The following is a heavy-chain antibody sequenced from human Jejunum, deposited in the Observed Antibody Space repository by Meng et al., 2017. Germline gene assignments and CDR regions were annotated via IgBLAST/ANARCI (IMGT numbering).Heavy chain of an antibody. Sequence: GESLKISCAASGFTFSTYAMSWVRQAPGKGLEWVSTISGSGDSTYYADSVKGRFTVSRDNSENTLYLQMNSLRADDSAVYFCANHRFNSYYYASGSHLYFFDYWGQGTLVTVSS. CDR3: ANHRFNSYYYASGSHLYFFDY. J-gene: IGHJ4*02. D-gene: IGHD3-10*01. CDR1: GFTFSTYA. V-gene: IGHV3-23*01. CDR2: ISGSGDST.